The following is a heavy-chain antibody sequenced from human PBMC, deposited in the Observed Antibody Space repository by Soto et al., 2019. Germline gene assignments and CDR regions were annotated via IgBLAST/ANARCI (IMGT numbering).Heavy chain of an antibody. CDR3: AKARFYFDSSPYDS. V-gene: IGHV3-43*02. Sequence: EVQLVESGGGVVQPGGSLRLSCAASGFTFEDYALHWVRQSSGKGPEWVSLINADGSDRYYADSVKGRLTISRDNRKDSLYLQMNSLRPEDSAIYYCAKARFYFDSSPYDSWGQGTLVTVTS. D-gene: IGHD3-22*01. CDR1: GFTFEDYA. J-gene: IGHJ4*02. CDR2: INADGSDR.